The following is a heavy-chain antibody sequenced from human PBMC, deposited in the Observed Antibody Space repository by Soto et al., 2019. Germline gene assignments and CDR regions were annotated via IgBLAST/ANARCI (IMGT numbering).Heavy chain of an antibody. CDR1: GYTFTSYG. Sequence: ASVKVSCKASGYTFTSYGISWVRQAPGQGLEWMGWISAYNGNTNYAQKLQGRVTITRDMSTSTAYMELSSLRSEDTAVYYCAADRYCSGGSCYHFDYWGQGTLVTVSS. CDR3: AADRYCSGGSCYHFDY. V-gene: IGHV1-18*01. D-gene: IGHD2-15*01. CDR2: ISAYNGNT. J-gene: IGHJ4*02.